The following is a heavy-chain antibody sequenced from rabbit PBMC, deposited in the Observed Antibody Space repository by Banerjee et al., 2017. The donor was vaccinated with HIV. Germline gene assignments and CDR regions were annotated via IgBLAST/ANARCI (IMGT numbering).Heavy chain of an antibody. CDR1: GFSFSSSYW. D-gene: IGHD1-1*01. V-gene: IGHV1S45*01. CDR3: ARDKASGDGYSFNL. Sequence: QEQLEESGGDLVKPEGSLTLTCTASGFSFSSSYWICWVRQAPGKGLEWIACIYAGSSGSTYYASWAKGRFTISKTSSTTVTLQMTSLTAADTATYFCARDKASGDGYSFNLWGQGTLVTVS. J-gene: IGHJ4*01. CDR2: IYAGSSGST.